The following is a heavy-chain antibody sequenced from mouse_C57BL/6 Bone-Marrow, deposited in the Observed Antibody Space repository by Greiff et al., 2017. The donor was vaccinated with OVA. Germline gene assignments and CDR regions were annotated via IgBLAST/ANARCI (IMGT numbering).Heavy chain of an antibody. D-gene: IGHD1-1*01. Sequence: VQLQQSGAELVRPGASVKLSCTASGFNITDDYMHWVKQRPEQGLEWIGWIDPENGDTEYASKFQGKATITADKSSNTAYLQLSSLTSEDTSVDYCTASYCSSPYCSAMDYWGQGTSVTVSS. V-gene: IGHV14-4*01. CDR2: IDPENGDT. CDR1: GFNITDDY. CDR3: TASYCSSPYCSAMDY. J-gene: IGHJ4*01.